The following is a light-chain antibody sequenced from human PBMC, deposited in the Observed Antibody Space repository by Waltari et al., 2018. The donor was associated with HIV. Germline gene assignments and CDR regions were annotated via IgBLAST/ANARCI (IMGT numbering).Light chain of an antibody. V-gene: IGLV3-1*01. CDR1: KLGDKY. Sequence: SYELTQPPSMSVSPGQTASITCSGDKLGDKYVCWYQQKPGQSPVLVIYQNKKRHSGIPERFSGSNSGNTGTLTISGTQAVDEADYYCQAWDSSTRGLFGGGTKLTVL. CDR3: QAWDSSTRGL. J-gene: IGLJ2*01. CDR2: QNK.